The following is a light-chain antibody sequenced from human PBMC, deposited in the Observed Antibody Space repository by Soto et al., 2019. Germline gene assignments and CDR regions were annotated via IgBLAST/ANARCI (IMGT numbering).Light chain of an antibody. J-gene: IGKJ1*01. V-gene: IGKV1-39*01. Sequence: DIQMTQSPSSLSASVGDKVTITCRASQTISRYVNWYQQRPGKAPKLLIYLASTLQSGVPSRFSGSGSGTDFTLTISSLQPEDFATYYCQQAYSTTWTFGQGTKVEIK. CDR3: QQAYSTTWT. CDR2: LAS. CDR1: QTISRY.